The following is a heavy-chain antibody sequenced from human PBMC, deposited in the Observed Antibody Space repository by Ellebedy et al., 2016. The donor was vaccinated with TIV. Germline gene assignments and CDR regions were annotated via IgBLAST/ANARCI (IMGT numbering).Heavy chain of an antibody. CDR1: GYTFTSYA. CDR2: IIPILGIA. CDR3: ARWGVPGQQPDTYYYGMDV. V-gene: IGHV1-69*04. D-gene: IGHD6-13*01. J-gene: IGHJ6*02. Sequence: AASVKVSCKASGYTFTSYAMHWVRQAPGQRLEWMGRIIPILGIANYAQKFQGRVTITADKSTSTAYMALSSLRSEDTAVYYCARWGVPGQQPDTYYYGMDVWGQGTTVTVSS.